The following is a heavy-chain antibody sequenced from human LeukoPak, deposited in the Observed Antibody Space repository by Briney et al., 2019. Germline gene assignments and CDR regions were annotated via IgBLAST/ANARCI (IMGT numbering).Heavy chain of an antibody. CDR2: LNPSSGRT. J-gene: IGHJ4*02. D-gene: IGHD3-22*01. CDR1: EYSFNTYY. Sequence: ASVKVSCKASEYSFNTYYMHWVRQAPGQGLEWMAILNPSSGRTSSAQKFQDRVTMTRDTSTSTVYMELSSLRSEDTAVYYCARESESSFKGLSGYWGQGTLVTVSS. V-gene: IGHV1-46*02. CDR3: ARESESSFKGLSGY.